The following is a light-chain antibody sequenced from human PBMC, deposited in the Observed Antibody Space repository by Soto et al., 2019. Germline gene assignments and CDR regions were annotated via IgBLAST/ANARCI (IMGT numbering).Light chain of an antibody. Sequence: DIQMTQSPSTLSASVGDRVTITCRASPSISNWLAWYQQRPGKAPKLLIFDASSLESGVPSRFGGSGSGTEFTLTISSLQPDDFATYYCQHYTFYPLTFGGGTKVEIK. CDR1: PSISNW. CDR3: QHYTFYPLT. CDR2: DAS. J-gene: IGKJ4*01. V-gene: IGKV1-5*01.